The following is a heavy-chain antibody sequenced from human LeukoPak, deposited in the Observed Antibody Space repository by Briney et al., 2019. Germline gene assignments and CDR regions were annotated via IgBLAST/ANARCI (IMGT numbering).Heavy chain of an antibody. Sequence: PGGSLRLSCAASGFIFSSAWMTWVRQAPGKGLEWVGHIKNKTNGGTTDYAAPVKGRFIISRDDSKNTLYLQMNGLRAEDTAVYYCAKYYGDYWGQGTLVTVSS. CDR3: AKYYGDY. CDR2: IKNKTNGGTT. CDR1: GFIFSSAW. V-gene: IGHV3-15*01. J-gene: IGHJ4*02.